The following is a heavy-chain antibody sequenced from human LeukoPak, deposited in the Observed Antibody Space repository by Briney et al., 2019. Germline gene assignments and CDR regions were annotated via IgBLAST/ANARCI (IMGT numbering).Heavy chain of an antibody. V-gene: IGHV3-30*18. Sequence: GGSLRLSCAASGFSFSSDWMHWVRQAPGKGLEWVAVISYDGSKKYYADSVKGRFTISRDNSKNTLYLQMNSLRAEDTAVYYCAKAEWELRSMDYWGQGTLVTVSS. CDR2: ISYDGSKK. CDR3: AKAEWELRSMDY. D-gene: IGHD1-26*01. J-gene: IGHJ4*02. CDR1: GFSFSSDW.